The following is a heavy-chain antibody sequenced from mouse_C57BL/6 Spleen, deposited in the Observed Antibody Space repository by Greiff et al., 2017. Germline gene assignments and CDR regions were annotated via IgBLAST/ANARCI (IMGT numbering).Heavy chain of an antibody. Sequence: QVQLKQPGAELVKPGASVKISCKASGYAFSSYWMNWVKQRPGKGLEWIGQIYPGDGDTNYNGKFKGKATLTADKSSSTAYMQLSSLTSEDSAVYYCARHYDCGGGRFAYWGQGTLVTVSA. CDR3: ARHYDCGGGRFAY. CDR2: IYPGDGDT. V-gene: IGHV1-80*01. J-gene: IGHJ3*01. CDR1: GYAFSSYW. D-gene: IGHD2-4*01.